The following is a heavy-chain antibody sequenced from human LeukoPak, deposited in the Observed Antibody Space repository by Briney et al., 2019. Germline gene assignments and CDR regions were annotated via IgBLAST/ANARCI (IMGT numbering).Heavy chain of an antibody. V-gene: IGHV1-2*02. D-gene: IGHD3-16*01. Sequence: ASVKVSCKASGYTFIAYYMHWIRQAPGQGLEWMGWINPNSGGTRYAQKFQGRVTMTRDTSISTVYMELSRVRSDDTAVYYCARGNYVPSSADYWGQGTLVTVSS. CDR1: GYTFIAYY. CDR2: INPNSGGT. J-gene: IGHJ4*02. CDR3: ARGNYVPSSADY.